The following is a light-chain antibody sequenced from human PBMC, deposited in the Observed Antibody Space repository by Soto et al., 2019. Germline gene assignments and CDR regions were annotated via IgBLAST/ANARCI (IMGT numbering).Light chain of an antibody. V-gene: IGKV1-9*01. J-gene: IGKJ3*01. Sequence: DIQLTQSPSFLSASVGDRVTITCRASQGISSYLAWYQQKPGKAPKLLIYAASTLQSGVPSRFSGSGSGTEFTLTIRSLQPEDFATYYCQQLNSYLFFGPWTKVDIK. CDR1: QGISSY. CDR2: AAS. CDR3: QQLNSYLF.